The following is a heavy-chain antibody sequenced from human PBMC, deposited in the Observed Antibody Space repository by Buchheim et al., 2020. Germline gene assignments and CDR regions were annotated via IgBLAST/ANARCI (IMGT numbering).Heavy chain of an antibody. V-gene: IGHV3-30*02. CDR2: IRYDGSNK. CDR1: GFTFSSYG. Sequence: QVQLVESGGGVVQPGRSLRLSCAASGFTFSSYGMHWVRQAPGKGLEWVAFIRYDGSNKYYADSVKGRFTISRDNSKNTLSLKMNSLRAEDTAVYYCAKDCSGGSCYGFDPWGQGTL. D-gene: IGHD2-15*01. CDR3: AKDCSGGSCYGFDP. J-gene: IGHJ5*02.